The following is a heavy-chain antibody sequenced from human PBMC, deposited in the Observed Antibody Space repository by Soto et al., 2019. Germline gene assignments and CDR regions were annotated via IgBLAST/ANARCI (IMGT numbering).Heavy chain of an antibody. Sequence: EVRLLESGGGLAQPGGSLRLSCVASGFTFSSYAMNWVRQAPGKGLDWVSTISGRAVSTYYADSVKGRFTIGRGNCKNTLYLQTNILRVEDAAFYYCGKGDQPPIWGPRGMDVWGQGTTVTVSS. D-gene: IGHD3-16*01. CDR3: GKGDQPPIWGPRGMDV. J-gene: IGHJ6*02. CDR1: GFTFSSYA. V-gene: IGHV3-23*01. CDR2: ISGRAVST.